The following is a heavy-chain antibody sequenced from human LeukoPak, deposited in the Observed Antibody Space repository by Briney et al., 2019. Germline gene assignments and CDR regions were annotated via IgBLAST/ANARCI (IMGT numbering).Heavy chain of an antibody. J-gene: IGHJ4*02. Sequence: APVKVFCKASGYTFTSYGISWVRQAPGQGLEWMGWISAYNGNTNYAQKLQGRVTMTTDTSTSTAYMELRSLRSDDTAVYYCARHGSGSYYNGEFDYWGQGTLVTVSS. CDR2: ISAYNGNT. CDR1: GYTFTSYG. CDR3: ARHGSGSYYNGEFDY. D-gene: IGHD3-10*01. V-gene: IGHV1-18*01.